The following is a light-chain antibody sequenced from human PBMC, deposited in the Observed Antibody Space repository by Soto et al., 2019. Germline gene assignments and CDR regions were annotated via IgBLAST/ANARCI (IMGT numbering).Light chain of an antibody. CDR2: DDR. J-gene: IGLJ2*01. Sequence: SYELTQTPSVSVAPGQTASIPCGGNNIERKSVHWYQQRPGQAPALVVYDDRDRPSGIPERFSGSNSGNTATLTISRVEAGDEADYYCQVWDSGSDPSRIFGGGTKVTVL. CDR3: QVWDSGSDPSRI. V-gene: IGLV3-21*02. CDR1: NIERKS.